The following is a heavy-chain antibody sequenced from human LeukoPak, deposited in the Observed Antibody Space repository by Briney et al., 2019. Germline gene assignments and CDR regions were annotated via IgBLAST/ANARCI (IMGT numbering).Heavy chain of an antibody. CDR3: ARDARIAAAGDAFDI. Sequence: GGSLRLSCAASGFTFSSYGMHWVRQAPGKGLEWVAVIWYDGSNKYYADSVKGRFTISRDNSKNTLYLQMNSLRAEDTAVYYCARDARIAAAGDAFDIWGQGTMVTVSS. CDR2: IWYDGSNK. V-gene: IGHV3-33*01. CDR1: GFTFSSYG. J-gene: IGHJ3*02. D-gene: IGHD6-13*01.